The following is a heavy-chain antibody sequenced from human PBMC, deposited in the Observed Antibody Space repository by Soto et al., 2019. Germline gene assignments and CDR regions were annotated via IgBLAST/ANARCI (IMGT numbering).Heavy chain of an antibody. J-gene: IGHJ4*02. D-gene: IGHD6-6*01. CDR2: ITGSGGDT. CDR1: GFTFINYV. V-gene: IGHV3-23*01. CDR3: VKGSASSRPYFFDC. Sequence: GGSLRLSCAVSGFTFINYVMSWVRQAPGRGLEWVSAITGSGGDTYYADSVKGRFTISRDNSKNTLHLQMNSLRAEDTAIYYCVKGSASSRPYFFDCWGQGTLVTVSS.